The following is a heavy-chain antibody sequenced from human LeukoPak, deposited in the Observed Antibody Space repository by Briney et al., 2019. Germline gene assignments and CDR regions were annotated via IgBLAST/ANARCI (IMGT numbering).Heavy chain of an antibody. CDR3: ARHQMSYYDFWSGYPGHYYYYYMDV. Sequence: ASVKVSCKASGGTFSSYAISWVRQAPGQGLEWMGGIIPIFGTANYAQKFQGRVTITADESTSTAYMELSSLRSEDTAVYYCARHQMSYYDFWSGYPGHYYYYYMDVWGKGTTVTVSS. CDR2: IIPIFGTA. CDR1: GGTFSSYA. J-gene: IGHJ6*03. D-gene: IGHD3-3*01. V-gene: IGHV1-69*13.